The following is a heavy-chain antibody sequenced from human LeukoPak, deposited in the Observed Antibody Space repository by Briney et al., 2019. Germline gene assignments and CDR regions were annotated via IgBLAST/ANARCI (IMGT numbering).Heavy chain of an antibody. Sequence: PGGSLRLSCAASGFTFSSYSMNWVRQAPGKGLEWVSYISSSSSTIYYADSVKGRFTISRDNAKNSLYLQMNSLRAEDTAVYYCARGRYSGYDFRLYFDYWGQGTLVTVSS. CDR2: ISSSSSTI. CDR1: GFTFSSYS. D-gene: IGHD5-12*01. CDR3: ARGRYSGYDFRLYFDY. J-gene: IGHJ4*02. V-gene: IGHV3-48*01.